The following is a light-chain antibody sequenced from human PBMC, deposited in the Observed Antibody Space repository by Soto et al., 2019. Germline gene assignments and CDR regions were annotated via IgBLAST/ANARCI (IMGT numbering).Light chain of an antibody. CDR3: QQYNNWPPVT. CDR1: QSVSTK. V-gene: IGKV3-15*01. CDR2: GAS. Sequence: DIVMTQSPATLSVSPGERATLSCRASQSVSTKLAWYQQKPGQAPRLLIYGASTRAIGIPARFSGSGSGTDFTLTISSLPSENFAVYYCQQYNNWPPVTFGEGTKVEIK. J-gene: IGKJ1*01.